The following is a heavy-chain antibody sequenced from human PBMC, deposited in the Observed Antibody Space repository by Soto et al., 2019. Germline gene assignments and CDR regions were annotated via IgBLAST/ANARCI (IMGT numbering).Heavy chain of an antibody. D-gene: IGHD2-21*02. V-gene: IGHV1-46*01. CDR1: GYTFTTSY. J-gene: IGHJ6*02. Sequence: QVQLVQSGAEVRKPGASVKVSCKPFGYTFTTSYIHWVRQAPGQGLEWLGIINPNGGSTTYSQKFQGRVTVTRDTSTSTVYMELTSLRSEDTAVYYCAREKVCGGDCPRGYNYGMDVWGRGTTVTVSS. CDR3: AREKVCGGDCPRGYNYGMDV. CDR2: INPNGGST.